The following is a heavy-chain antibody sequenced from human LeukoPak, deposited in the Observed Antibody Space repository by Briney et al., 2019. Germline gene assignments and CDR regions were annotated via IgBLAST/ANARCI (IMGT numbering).Heavy chain of an antibody. CDR1: GFYCPSDG. V-gene: IGHV1-18*01. J-gene: IGHJ6*02. CDR2: ISAYNGNT. D-gene: IGHD6-13*01. CDR3: TGDFPTPAAVNSYYYCAMDV. Sequence: ASVKVSCKGSGFYCPSDGIIRVRQAPGQGLEWMGWISAYNGNTNYAQKLQGRVTMTTDTSTSTAYMELRSLRSDDTAVYYCTGDFPTPAAVNSYYYCAMDVWGQGTTVTVSS.